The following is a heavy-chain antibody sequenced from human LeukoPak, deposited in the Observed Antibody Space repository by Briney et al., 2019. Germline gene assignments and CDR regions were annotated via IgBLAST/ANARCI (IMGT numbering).Heavy chain of an antibody. J-gene: IGHJ4*02. CDR2: ISGSGGST. CDR3: AKALSYDFWSGYLWY. CDR1: GFTFSSYA. Sequence: PGGSLRLSCAASGFTFSSYAMSWVRQAPGKGLEWVSAISGSGGSTYYADSVKGRFTISRDNSKNTLYLQMNSLRAEDTAVYYCAKALSYDFWSGYLWYGGQGTLVTVSS. V-gene: IGHV3-23*01. D-gene: IGHD3-3*01.